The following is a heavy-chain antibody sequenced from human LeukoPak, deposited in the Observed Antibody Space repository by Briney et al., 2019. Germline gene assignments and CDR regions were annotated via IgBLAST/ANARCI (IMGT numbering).Heavy chain of an antibody. CDR1: GFTFSNYN. CDR3: AKYGGYFDWPTDFDY. J-gene: IGHJ4*02. Sequence: PGGSLRLSCAASGFTFSNYNMNWVRQAPGKGLEWVSYISSSSSTLYYADSVKGRFTISRDNSKNTLYLQMNSLRAEDTAVYYCAKYGGYFDWPTDFDYWGQGTLVTVSS. D-gene: IGHD3-9*01. V-gene: IGHV3-48*01. CDR2: ISSSSSTL.